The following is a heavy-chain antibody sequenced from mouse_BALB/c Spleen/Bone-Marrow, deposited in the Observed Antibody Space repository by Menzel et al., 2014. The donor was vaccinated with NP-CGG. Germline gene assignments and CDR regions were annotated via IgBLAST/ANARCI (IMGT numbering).Heavy chain of an antibody. Sequence: QVQLQQSGAELVKPGASVKLSCKASGYTFTSYYMYWVKQRPGQGHEWIGEINPSNGGTNFNEKFKSRATLTVDKSSSTAYMQLSSLTSEDSAVYYCTRLPHWGQGTSVTVSS. CDR1: GYTFTSYY. V-gene: IGHV1S81*02. CDR2: INPSNGGT. J-gene: IGHJ4*01. D-gene: IGHD5-1*01. CDR3: TRLPH.